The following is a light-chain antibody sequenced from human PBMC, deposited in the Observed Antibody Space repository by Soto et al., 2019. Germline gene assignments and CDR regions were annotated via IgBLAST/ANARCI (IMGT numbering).Light chain of an antibody. CDR2: DVS. J-gene: IGLJ1*01. CDR1: SSDVGGYNY. V-gene: IGLV2-14*03. Sequence: QSALTQPASVSGSPGPSLTISCTGASSDVGGYNYVSWYQQHPGKAPKLIIYDVSNRPSGVSSRFSGSKSGNTASLTISGLQTEDEADYYCKSFTSSITYVFGTGTQLTVL. CDR3: KSFTSSITYV.